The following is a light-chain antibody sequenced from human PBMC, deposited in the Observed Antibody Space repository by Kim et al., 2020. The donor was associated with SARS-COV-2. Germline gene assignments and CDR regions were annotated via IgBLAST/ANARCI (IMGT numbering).Light chain of an antibody. CDR1: QSVSSD. Sequence: EIVMTQSPVTLSVSPGERATLSCRASQSVSSDLAWYQQKPGQAPRLLIYGASTRATGIPARFSGSGSGTEFTLTISSLQSEDFAVYYCQQYSNWPPRYTFGQGTKLEI. J-gene: IGKJ2*01. V-gene: IGKV3-15*01. CDR2: GAS. CDR3: QQYSNWPPRYT.